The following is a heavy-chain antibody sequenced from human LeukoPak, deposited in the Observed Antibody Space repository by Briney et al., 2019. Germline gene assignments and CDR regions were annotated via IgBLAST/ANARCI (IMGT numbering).Heavy chain of an antibody. V-gene: IGHV1-46*01. CDR3: ARESVLYVAPAAPIRGAFDI. CDR1: GYTFASYY. CDR2: INPSGGST. Sequence: ASVKVSCKASGYTFASYYMHWVRQAPGQGLEWMGIINPSGGSTSYAQKFQGRVTMTRDTSTSTVYMELSSLRSEDTAVYYCARESVLYVAPAAPIRGAFDIWGQGTMVTVSS. D-gene: IGHD2-2*01. J-gene: IGHJ3*02.